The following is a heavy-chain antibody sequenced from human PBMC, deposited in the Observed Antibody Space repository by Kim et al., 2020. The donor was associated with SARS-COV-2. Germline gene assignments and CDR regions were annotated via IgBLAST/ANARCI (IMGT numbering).Heavy chain of an antibody. CDR2: INHSGST. J-gene: IGHJ4*02. CDR1: GGSFSGYY. CDR3: AIDGGYDYHIVVVRRGYYFDY. Sequence: SETLSLTCAVYGGSFSGYYWSWIRQPPGRGLEWIGEINHSGSTNYNPSLKSRVTISVDTSKNQFSLKLSSVTAADTAVYYCAIDGGYDYHIVVVRRGYYFDYWGQGTLVTVSS. D-gene: IGHD2-21*01. V-gene: IGHV4-34*01.